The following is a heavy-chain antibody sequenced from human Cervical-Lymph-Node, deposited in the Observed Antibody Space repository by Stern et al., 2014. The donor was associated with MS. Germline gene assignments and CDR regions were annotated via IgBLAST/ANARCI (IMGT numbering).Heavy chain of an antibody. D-gene: IGHD1-26*01. CDR3: ARERALIVGATTGFDY. V-gene: IGHV1-2*06. J-gene: IGHJ4*02. CDR1: GYTFTGYY. Sequence: QVQLVQSGAEVKKPGASVKVSCKASGYTFTGYYMHWVRKGPGQGLEWMGRINPKSGGTNYAQKFQGRVTMTRNTSISTAYMELSRLRSDDTAVYYCARERALIVGATTGFDYWGQGTLVTVSS. CDR2: INPKSGGT.